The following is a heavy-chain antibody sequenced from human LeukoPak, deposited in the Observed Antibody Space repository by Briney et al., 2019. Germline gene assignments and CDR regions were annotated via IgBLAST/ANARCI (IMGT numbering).Heavy chain of an antibody. J-gene: IGHJ4*02. CDR1: GGSISSYY. V-gene: IGHV4-59*08. D-gene: IGHD3-22*01. CDR2: IYYSGST. Sequence: SETLSLTCTVSGGSISSYYWSWIRQPPGKGLEWIGYIYYSGSTNYNPSLKSRVTISVGTSKNQFSLKLSSVTAADTAVYYCARRVARYYDSSGSLDYWGQGTLVTVSS. CDR3: ARRVARYYDSSGSLDY.